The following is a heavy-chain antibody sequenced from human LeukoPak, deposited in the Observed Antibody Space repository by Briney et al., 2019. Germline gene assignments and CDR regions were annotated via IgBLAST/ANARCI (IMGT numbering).Heavy chain of an antibody. CDR1: GGSLSAYY. D-gene: IGHD2-2*01. J-gene: IGHJ4*02. Sequence: SETLSLTCTVSGGSLSAYYWSWIRQPAGKGLEWIGRIYPTGSSNYNPSLKSQVTMSIDTSKNQGQFSLKLTSVTAADTAVYYCAGTRDCSSTSCYFPSRIDYWGQGTLVAVSS. CDR3: AGTRDCSSTSCYFPSRIDY. CDR2: IYPTGSS. V-gene: IGHV4-4*07.